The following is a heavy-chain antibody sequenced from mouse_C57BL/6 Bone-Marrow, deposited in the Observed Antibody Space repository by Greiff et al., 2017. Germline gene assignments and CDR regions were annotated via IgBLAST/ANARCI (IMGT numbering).Heavy chain of an antibody. CDR3: ARDNWAFDY. CDR1: GYAFSSSW. V-gene: IGHV1-82*01. Sequence: QVQLQQSGPELVKPGASVKISCKASGYAFSSSWMNWVKQRPGKGLEWIGRIYPGDGDTNYNGKFKGKATLTADKSSSTAYMQLSSLTAEDAAVYFCARDNWAFDYWGQGTTLTVSS. CDR2: IYPGDGDT. D-gene: IGHD4-1*01. J-gene: IGHJ2*01.